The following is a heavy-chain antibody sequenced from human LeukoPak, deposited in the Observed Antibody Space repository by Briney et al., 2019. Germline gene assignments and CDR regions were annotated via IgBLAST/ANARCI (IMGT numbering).Heavy chain of an antibody. CDR2: IIPIFGTA. CDR3: ATTWIQLWYYYYYGMDV. J-gene: IGHJ6*02. V-gene: IGHV1-69*13. D-gene: IGHD5-18*01. Sequence: SVKVSCKASGGTFSSYAISWVRQAPGQGLEWMGGIIPIFGTANYAQKFQGRVTITADESTSTAYMELSSLRSEDTAVYYCATTWIQLWYYYYYGMDVWGQGTTVTVPS. CDR1: GGTFSSYA.